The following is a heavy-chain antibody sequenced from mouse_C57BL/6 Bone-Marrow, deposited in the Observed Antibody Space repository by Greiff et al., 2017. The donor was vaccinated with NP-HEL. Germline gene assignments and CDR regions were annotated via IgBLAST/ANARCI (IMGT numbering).Heavy chain of an antibody. V-gene: IGHV7-3*01. CDR2: IRNKANGYTT. Sequence: EVKLVESGGGLVQPGGSLSLSCAASGFTFTDYYMSWVRQPPGKALEWLGFIRNKANGYTTEYSASVKGRFTISRDNSQSILYLQMNALRAEDSATYYCARYRGLRYFDYWGQGTTLTVSS. D-gene: IGHD2-4*01. CDR3: ARYRGLRYFDY. CDR1: GFTFTDYY. J-gene: IGHJ2*01.